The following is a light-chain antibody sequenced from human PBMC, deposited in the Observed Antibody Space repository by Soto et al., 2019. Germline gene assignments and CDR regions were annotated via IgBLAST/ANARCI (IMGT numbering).Light chain of an antibody. CDR2: EVT. Sequence: QSALTQPASVSGFPGQSITISCTGTSSDVGYYNLVSWYQQHPAKAPKLMIYEVTKRPSGVSTHFSGSKSGNTASLTISGLQAEYEADYYCCSYAGSNTYVVFGGGTKLTVL. V-gene: IGLV2-23*02. CDR3: CSYAGSNTYVV. J-gene: IGLJ2*01. CDR1: SSDVGYYNL.